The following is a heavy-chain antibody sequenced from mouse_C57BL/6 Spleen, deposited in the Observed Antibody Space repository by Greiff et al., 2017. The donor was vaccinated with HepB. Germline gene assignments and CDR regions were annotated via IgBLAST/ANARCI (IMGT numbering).Heavy chain of an antibody. V-gene: IGHV1-64*01. J-gene: IGHJ2*01. CDR2: IHPNSGST. D-gene: IGHD1-1*01. CDR3: ARSLITTVVENFDY. Sequence: VQLQQPGAELVKPGASVKLSCKASGYTFTSYWMHWVKQRPGQGLEWIGMIHPNSGSTNYNEKFKSKATLTVDKSSSTAYMQLSSLTSEDSAVYYCARSLITTVVENFDYWGQGTTLTVSS. CDR1: GYTFTSYW.